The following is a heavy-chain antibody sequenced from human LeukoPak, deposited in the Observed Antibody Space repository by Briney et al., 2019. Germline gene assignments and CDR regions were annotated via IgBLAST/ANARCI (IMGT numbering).Heavy chain of an antibody. Sequence: GASLQISRQAFGYSFTSYWIALGRQMPGKRLEWMGMVDPSDCGTRYTPSFQGQVTISVDKSLTSAYLQWNTLKAADTAMYYCARQTAMGRSGDYWGQGTLVTVSS. V-gene: IGHV5-51*01. CDR1: GYSFTSYW. CDR2: VDPSDCGT. D-gene: IGHD5-18*01. CDR3: ARQTAMGRSGDY. J-gene: IGHJ4*02.